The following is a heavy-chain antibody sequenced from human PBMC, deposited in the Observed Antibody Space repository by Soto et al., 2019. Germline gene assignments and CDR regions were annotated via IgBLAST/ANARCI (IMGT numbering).Heavy chain of an antibody. Sequence: DVQLLESGGGLVQPGGSLRLSCAASGLAFSSHAMTWVRQAPGKGLEWVSSISDSGGSTSYAVSVKGRFAVSRDNSKNTLYLQMNSLRVEDTAVYYCAKAFGYSNTWYARKWFDPWGQGTLVTVSS. CDR3: AKAFGYSNTWYARKWFDP. J-gene: IGHJ5*02. CDR2: ISDSGGST. V-gene: IGHV3-23*01. D-gene: IGHD6-13*01. CDR1: GLAFSSHA.